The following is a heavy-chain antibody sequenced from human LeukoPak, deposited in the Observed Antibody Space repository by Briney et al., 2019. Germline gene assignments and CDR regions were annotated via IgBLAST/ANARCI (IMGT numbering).Heavy chain of an antibody. CDR3: ARPQGDAFDI. CDR1: GGSISSYY. CDR2: IYYSGST. J-gene: IGHJ4*02. Sequence: SETLSLTCTVSGGSISSYYWSWIRQPPGKGLEWIGYIYYSGSTNYNPSLKSRVAMSVDTSKNQFSLKLSSVTAADTAVYYCARPQGDAFDIWGQGTLVTVSS. D-gene: IGHD3-16*01. V-gene: IGHV4-59*12.